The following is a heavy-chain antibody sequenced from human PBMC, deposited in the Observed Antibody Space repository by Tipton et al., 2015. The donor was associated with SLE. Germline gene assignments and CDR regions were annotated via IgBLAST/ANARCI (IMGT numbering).Heavy chain of an antibody. CDR2: IRADGSNK. J-gene: IGHJ4*02. V-gene: IGHV3-30*02. CDR3: AGGTGAYFDH. D-gene: IGHD3-16*01. Sequence: SLRLSCAASGFTYSGYAMHWVRQAPGKGLEWAAFIRADGSNKDYADSVKGRFTISRDNSKNTLYLQMNRLRVEDTAVYYCAGGTGAYFDHWGQGTLVTVSS. CDR1: GFTYSGYA.